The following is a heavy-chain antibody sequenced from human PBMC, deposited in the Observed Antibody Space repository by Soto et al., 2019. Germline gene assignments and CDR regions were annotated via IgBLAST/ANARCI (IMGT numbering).Heavy chain of an antibody. CDR1: GCTFSSYA. V-gene: IGHV1-69*13. J-gene: IGHJ4*02. CDR2: IIPIFGTA. Sequence: VASVKVSCKASGCTFSSYAISCVRQAPGQGLEWMGGIIPIFGTANYAQKFQGRVTITADESTSTAYMELSSLRSEDTAVYYCARETMATRNFDYWGQGTLVTVSS. D-gene: IGHD5-12*01. CDR3: ARETMATRNFDY.